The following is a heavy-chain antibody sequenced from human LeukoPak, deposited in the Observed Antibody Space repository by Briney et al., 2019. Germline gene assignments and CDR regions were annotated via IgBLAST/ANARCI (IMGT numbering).Heavy chain of an antibody. V-gene: IGHV4-38-2*02. D-gene: IGHD1-14*01. Sequence: SETLSLTCTVSGYSISSGYYWGWIRQPPGKGLEWIGSIYHSGSTYYNPSLKSRVTISVDTSKNQFSLKLSSVTAADTAVYYCAREDAGLVDYWGQGTLVTVSS. CDR3: AREDAGLVDY. CDR2: IYHSGST. J-gene: IGHJ4*02. CDR1: GYSISSGYY.